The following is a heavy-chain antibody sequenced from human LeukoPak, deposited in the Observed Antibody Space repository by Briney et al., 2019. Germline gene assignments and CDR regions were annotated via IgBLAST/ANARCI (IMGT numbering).Heavy chain of an antibody. Sequence: GGSLRLSCAASGFTLSSYTMNWVRQAPGKGLEWVSSFSSSGRYIYYVDSVKGRFTISRDNAKNSLYLQMNSLRAEDTAVYYCARGGPGRSLTIVPERTKYYMDVWGKGATVTVSS. CDR2: FSSSGRYI. V-gene: IGHV3-21*01. J-gene: IGHJ6*03. D-gene: IGHD1-26*01. CDR1: GFTLSSYT. CDR3: ARGGPGRSLTIVPERTKYYMDV.